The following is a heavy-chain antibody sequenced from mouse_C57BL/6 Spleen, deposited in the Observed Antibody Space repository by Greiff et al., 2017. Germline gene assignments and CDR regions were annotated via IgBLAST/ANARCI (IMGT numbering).Heavy chain of an antibody. V-gene: IGHV14-2*01. CDR2: IDPEDGET. D-gene: IGHD2-5*01. CDR1: GFNIKDYY. Sequence: EVQLQQSGAELVKPGASVKLSCTASGFNIKDYYMHWVKQRTEQGLEWIGRIDPEDGETKYAPKFPGKATITADTSSNTAYLQLSSLTSEDTAVYYCARSDGYSNAAWFAYWGQGTLVTVSA. J-gene: IGHJ3*01. CDR3: ARSDGYSNAAWFAY.